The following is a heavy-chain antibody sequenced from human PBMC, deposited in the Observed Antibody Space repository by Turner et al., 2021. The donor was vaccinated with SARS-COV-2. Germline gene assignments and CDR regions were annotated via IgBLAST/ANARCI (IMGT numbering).Heavy chain of an antibody. CDR2: IYYSGST. V-gene: IGHV4-59*01. Sequence: QVQLQESGPGLVKPSETLSLTCTVSGGSISSYYWSWIRPPPGKGLEWIGYIYYSGSTNYNPSLKSRVTISVDTSKNQFSLKLSSVTAADTAVYYCARDPGEGSFDYWGQGTLVTVSS. J-gene: IGHJ4*02. D-gene: IGHD3-16*01. CDR1: GGSISSYY. CDR3: ARDPGEGSFDY.